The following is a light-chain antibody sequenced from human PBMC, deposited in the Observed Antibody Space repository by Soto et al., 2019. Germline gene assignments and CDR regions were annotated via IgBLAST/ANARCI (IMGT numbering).Light chain of an antibody. CDR1: QSVSSNL. V-gene: IGKV3-20*01. J-gene: IGKJ4*01. CDR3: QQYGHSPLT. CDR2: RTS. Sequence: DIVLTQSPGTLSLSPGERATLPCRASQSVSSNLLAWYQQKPGQAPRLLIYRTSTRAAGIPDRFSGSGSGTDFTLTISRLEAGDFAVYFCQQYGHSPLTFGGGTKVEI.